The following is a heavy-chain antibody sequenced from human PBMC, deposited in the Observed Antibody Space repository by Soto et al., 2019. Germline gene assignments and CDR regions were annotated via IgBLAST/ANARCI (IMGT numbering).Heavy chain of an antibody. J-gene: IGHJ4*02. CDR1: GGSISSYY. CDR2: IYYSGST. D-gene: IGHD3-22*01. CDR3: ARVDYYDSSGYSGSLGY. Sequence: SETLSLTCTVSGGSISSYYWSWIRQPPGKGLEWIGYIYYSGSTNYNPSLKSRVTISVDTSKNQFSLKLSSVTAADTAVYYCARVDYYDSSGYSGSLGYWGQGTLVTVSS. V-gene: IGHV4-59*01.